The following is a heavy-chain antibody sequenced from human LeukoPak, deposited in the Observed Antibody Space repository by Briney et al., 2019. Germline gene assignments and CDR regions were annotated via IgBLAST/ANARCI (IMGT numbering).Heavy chain of an antibody. V-gene: IGHV1-58*02. CDR1: GFTFTSSA. Sequence: SVKVSCKASGFTFTSSAMQWVRQARGQRLEWIGWIVVGSGNTNYAQRFQERVTITRDMSTSAAYMELSSLRSEDTAVYYCAAVSAPGYSYGLDYWGQGTLVTVSS. J-gene: IGHJ4*02. CDR2: IVVGSGNT. CDR3: AAVSAPGYSYGLDY. D-gene: IGHD5-18*01.